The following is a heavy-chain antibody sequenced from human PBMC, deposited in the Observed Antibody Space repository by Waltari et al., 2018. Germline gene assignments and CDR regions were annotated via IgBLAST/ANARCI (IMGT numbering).Heavy chain of an antibody. J-gene: IGHJ2*01. CDR3: ARINQMRNWYFDV. CDR2: TTTDGSGT. CDR1: GFTFSSFW. V-gene: IGHV3-74*01. Sequence: EVQLVESGGGLVQPGGSLRLSCAASGFTFSSFWMHWVRQRPGEGLGWVLRTTTDGSGTSDADSVRGRFTISRDNAKSTVYLQMNSLTAEDTAVYYCARINQMRNWYFDVWGRGTLVTVSS.